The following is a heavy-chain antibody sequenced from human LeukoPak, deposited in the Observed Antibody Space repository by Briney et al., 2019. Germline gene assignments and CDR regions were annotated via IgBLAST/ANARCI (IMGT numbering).Heavy chain of an antibody. V-gene: IGHV1-69*05. CDR2: IIPIFGTA. J-gene: IGHJ4*02. D-gene: IGHD2-2*01. CDR1: GGTFSSYA. CDR3: ARGGNILHQL. Sequence: GASVKVSCKASGGTFSSYAISWVRQAPGQGLEWMGGIIPIFGTANYAQKFQGRVTITTDESTSTAYMELSSLRSEDTAVYYCARGGNILHQLWGQGTLVTVSS.